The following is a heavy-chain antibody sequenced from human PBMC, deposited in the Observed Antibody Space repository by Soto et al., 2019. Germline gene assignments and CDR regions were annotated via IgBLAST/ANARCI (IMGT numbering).Heavy chain of an antibody. Sequence: ASVKVSCKASGYSFSSYGISWVRQAPGQGLEWMGWISAYNGDSNYAQKFQGRVTMTTDTSTSTAYMELRSLISDDAAVYYCARDPPITGSLRGTPLMAVWG. CDR1: GYSFSSYG. CDR3: ARDPPITGSLRGTPLMAV. CDR2: ISAYNGDS. D-gene: IGHD1-20*01. J-gene: IGHJ6*02. V-gene: IGHV1-18*04.